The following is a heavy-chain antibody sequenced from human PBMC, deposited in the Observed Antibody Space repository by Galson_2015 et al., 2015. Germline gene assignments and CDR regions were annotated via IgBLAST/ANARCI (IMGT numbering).Heavy chain of an antibody. Sequence: SVKVSCKASGYTFTSYYIHWVRQAPGQGLEWMGIINPNGGTTTYAQKLQGRVTVTRYTSTSTVYMELSSLISEDTAVYYCARDKLGFGELKDYFFDYWGQGTLVTVSS. D-gene: IGHD3-10*01. CDR3: ARDKLGFGELKDYFFDY. J-gene: IGHJ4*02. CDR1: GYTFTSYY. V-gene: IGHV1-46*04. CDR2: INPNGGTT.